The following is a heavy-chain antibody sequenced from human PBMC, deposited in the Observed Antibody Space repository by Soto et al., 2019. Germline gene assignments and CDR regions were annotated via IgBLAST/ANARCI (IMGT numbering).Heavy chain of an antibody. CDR3: AREAGYDYGFDS. J-gene: IGHJ4*02. V-gene: IGHV1-2*02. Sequence: QVQLVQSGAEVKMPGASVKVSCQASGYSLPNYYMNWVRQASGQGLEWMGWLNPETGSTKVAQEFQGRVTMTRDTSTSTAYLELSSLRSGDTAVYYCAREAGYDYGFDSWGQGTQVTVSS. D-gene: IGHD5-12*01. CDR1: GYSLPNYY. CDR2: LNPETGST.